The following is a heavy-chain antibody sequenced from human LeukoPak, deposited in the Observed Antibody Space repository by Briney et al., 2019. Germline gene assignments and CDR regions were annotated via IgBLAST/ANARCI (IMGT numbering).Heavy chain of an antibody. V-gene: IGHV1-18*01. J-gene: IGHJ6*02. Sequence: ASVKVSCKASNYTFASYGLSWVRQAPGQGLQWVGWISPYDGNTDYAQRFQARVTMTIDRATRTVYMDLKRLRLDDTAVYYCVRVWPPNAVDRGMTYSYFNALDVWGQGTTAIVSS. CDR1: NYTFASYG. CDR2: ISPYDGNT. CDR3: VRVWPPNAVDRGMTYSYFNALDV. D-gene: IGHD1-1*01.